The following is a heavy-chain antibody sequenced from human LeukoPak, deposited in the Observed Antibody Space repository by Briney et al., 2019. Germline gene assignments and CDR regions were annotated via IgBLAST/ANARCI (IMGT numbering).Heavy chain of an antibody. J-gene: IGHJ4*02. CDR2: SSTSGST. CDR3: ARDLTDYGDYEVY. D-gene: IGHD4-17*01. CDR1: GGSISSYY. Sequence: SETLSLTCTVSGGSISSYYWSRIRQPPGKGLVWIGRSSTSGSTSYNPSFKSRVTISVDTSKNQFSLNLTSVSAADTAVYYCARDLTDYGDYEVYWSQGALVTVSS. V-gene: IGHV4-4*08.